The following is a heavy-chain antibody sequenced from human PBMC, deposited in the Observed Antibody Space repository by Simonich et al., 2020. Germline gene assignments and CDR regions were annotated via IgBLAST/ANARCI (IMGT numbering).Heavy chain of an antibody. CDR1: GGSFSGYY. D-gene: IGHD1-26*01. J-gene: IGHJ4*02. V-gene: IGHV4-34*01. CDR3: ARGLIGGSYYY. CDR2: INHSGSN. Sequence: QVQLQQWGAGLLKPSETLSLTCAVYGGSFSGYYGSWIRQPPGKGLECIGEINHSGSNNYNPSLKSRVTISVDTSKNQFSLKLSSVTAADTAVYYCARGLIGGSYYYWGQGTLVTVSS.